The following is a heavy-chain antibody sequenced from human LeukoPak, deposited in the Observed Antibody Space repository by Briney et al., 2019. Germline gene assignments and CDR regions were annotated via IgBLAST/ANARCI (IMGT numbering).Heavy chain of an antibody. V-gene: IGHV4-61*02. D-gene: IGHD6-6*01. Sequence: SQTLSLTCTVSGGSISSGSYYWSWIRQPAGKGLEWIGRIYTSGSTNYNPSLKSRVTISVDTSKNQFSLKLSSVTAADTAVYYCARRGGGGWGSSFLRYYYYYYMDVWGKGTTVTVSS. J-gene: IGHJ6*03. CDR3: ARRGGGGWGSSFLRYYYYYYMDV. CDR2: IYTSGST. CDR1: GGSISSGSYY.